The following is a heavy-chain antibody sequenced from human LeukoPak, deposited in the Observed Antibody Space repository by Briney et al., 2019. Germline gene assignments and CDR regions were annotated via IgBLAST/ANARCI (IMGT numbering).Heavy chain of an antibody. CDR1: GFMFRGFE. V-gene: IGHV3-48*03. CDR3: ALLAVASDFDY. Sequence: TGGSLRLSCAASGFMFRGFEMYWVRQAPGKGLEWVAYISSGATTMYYADSVKGRFTISRDDAKNSLFLQMNSLRAEDTAVYYCALLAVASDFDYWGQGALVTVSS. CDR2: ISSGATTM. D-gene: IGHD6-19*01. J-gene: IGHJ4*02.